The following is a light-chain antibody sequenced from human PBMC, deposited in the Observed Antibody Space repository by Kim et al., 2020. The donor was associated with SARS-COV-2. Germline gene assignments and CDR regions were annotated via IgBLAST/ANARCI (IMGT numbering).Light chain of an antibody. J-gene: IGLJ2*01. V-gene: IGLV3-1*01. Sequence: SYELTQPPSVSVSPGQTASNTCSGDKLGDKYVSWYQQKPGQSPTLVISQDRKRPSGIPERFSGSNSGNTATLTISGTQAMDEADYYCQAWDSSSVVFGGG. CDR1: KLGDKY. CDR3: QAWDSSSVV. CDR2: QDR.